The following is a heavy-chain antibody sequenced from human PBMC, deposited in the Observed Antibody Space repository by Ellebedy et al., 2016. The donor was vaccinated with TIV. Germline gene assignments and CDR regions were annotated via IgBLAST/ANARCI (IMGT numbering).Heavy chain of an antibody. V-gene: IGHV3-30*02. J-gene: IGHJ6*02. CDR3: ARVGAVAGTPRYYYYGMDV. Sequence: PGGSLRLSCAASGFTFSSYGMHLVRQAPGKGLEWVAFIRYDGSNKYYADSVKGRFTISRDNSKNTLYLQMNSLRAEDTAVYYCARVGAVAGTPRYYYYGMDVWGQGTTVTVSS. CDR2: IRYDGSNK. D-gene: IGHD6-19*01. CDR1: GFTFSSYG.